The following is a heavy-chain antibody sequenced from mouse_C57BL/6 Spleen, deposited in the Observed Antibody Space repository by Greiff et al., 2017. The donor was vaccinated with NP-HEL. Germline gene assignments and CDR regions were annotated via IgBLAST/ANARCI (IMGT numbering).Heavy chain of an antibody. CDR2: INPNNGGT. V-gene: IGHV1-26*01. CDR3: ARHGTVVATDY. Sequence: EVQLQQSGPELVKPGASVKISCKASGYTFTDYYMNWVKQSHGKSLEWIGDINPNNGGTSYNQKFKGKATLTVDKSSSTAYMELRSLTSEDSAVYYCARHGTVVATDYWGNGTTLTVSS. CDR1: GYTFTDYY. D-gene: IGHD1-1*01. J-gene: IGHJ2*01.